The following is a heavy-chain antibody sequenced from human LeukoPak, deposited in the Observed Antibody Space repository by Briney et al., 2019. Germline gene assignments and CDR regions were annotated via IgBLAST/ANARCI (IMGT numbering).Heavy chain of an antibody. CDR1: GCTFSNFA. D-gene: IGHD5-18*01. Sequence: GGSLRLSCAAPGCTFSNFAMSWVRQAPGKGLEWVSCISGSGATTYYADSVKGRFTISRDNSKNTLSLQMNSLRVEDTAVYYCAKDVSNWGYSYGYVYWGQGTLVTVSS. CDR3: AKDVSNWGYSYGYVY. V-gene: IGHV3-23*01. CDR2: ISGSGATT. J-gene: IGHJ4*02.